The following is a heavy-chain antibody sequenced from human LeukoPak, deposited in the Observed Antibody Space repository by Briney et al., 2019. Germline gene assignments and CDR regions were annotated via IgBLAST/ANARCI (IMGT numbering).Heavy chain of an antibody. Sequence: SETLSLTCTVSGDSISRYYWSWIRQPPGKGLEWVGYIYYRGSTNYNPSLKSRGTISGDTSKNQFSLKLNYVTAADTAIYYCARMYYDFWSVPSMFDYWGQGTLVTVSS. CDR2: IYYRGST. CDR1: GDSISRYY. V-gene: IGHV4-59*01. J-gene: IGHJ4*02. D-gene: IGHD3-3*01. CDR3: ARMYYDFWSVPSMFDY.